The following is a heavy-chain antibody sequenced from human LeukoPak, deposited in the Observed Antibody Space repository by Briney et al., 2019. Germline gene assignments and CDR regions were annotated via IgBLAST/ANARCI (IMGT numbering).Heavy chain of an antibody. CDR1: GFTFSSYA. D-gene: IGHD4-23*01. CDR3: ARAIGKSEGY. CDR2: ISYDGNNK. V-gene: IGHV3-30*04. J-gene: IGHJ4*02. Sequence: SGGSLRLSCAASGFTFSSYAMHWVRQAPGKGLEWVAIISYDGNNKYYADSVKGRFTISRDNAKNSLYLQMNSLRAEDTAVYYCARAIGKSEGYWGQGTLVTVSS.